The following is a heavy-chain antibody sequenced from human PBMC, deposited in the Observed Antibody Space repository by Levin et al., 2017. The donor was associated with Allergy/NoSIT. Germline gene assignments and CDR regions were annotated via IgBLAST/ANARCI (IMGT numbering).Heavy chain of an antibody. D-gene: IGHD1-26*01. Sequence: GESLKISCVISGFPFSTYSMSWVRQVPGKGLQWVANINNDGSGKYYVDSVKGRFTISRDNAKNSLYLQMNSLRAEDTAFYYCATYSQLGHWGQGTLVTVSS. V-gene: IGHV3-7*01. CDR2: INNDGSGK. J-gene: IGHJ4*02. CDR3: ATYSQLGH. CDR1: GFPFSTYS.